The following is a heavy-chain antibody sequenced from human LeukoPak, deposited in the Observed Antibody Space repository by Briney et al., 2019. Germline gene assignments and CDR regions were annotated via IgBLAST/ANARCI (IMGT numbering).Heavy chain of an antibody. CDR1: GGSLSNYY. J-gene: IGHJ4*02. D-gene: IGHD4-17*01. CDR2: IYYSGSI. Sequence: SETLSLTCTVSGGSLSNYYWSGLRQPPGKGLEWIGYIYYSGSINYNPSLKSRVTISVDMSKNQFSLQLSSVTAADTAVYYCARQSRDGDYIAKLFDYWGQGTLVTVS. V-gene: IGHV4-59*08. CDR3: ARQSRDGDYIAKLFDY.